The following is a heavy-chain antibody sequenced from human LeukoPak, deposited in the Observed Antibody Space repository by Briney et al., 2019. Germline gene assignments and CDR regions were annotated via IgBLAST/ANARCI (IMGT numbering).Heavy chain of an antibody. Sequence: PGGSLRLSCAVFGFTFSSYWMHWVRQAPGKGLAWVSRINIDGNSRSYADSVKGRFTISRDNAKNTLYLQMNSLRAEDTAVYYCARGAKWELLGGDTFDIWGQGTMVTVSS. V-gene: IGHV3-74*01. CDR1: GFTFSSYW. CDR3: ARGAKWELLGGDTFDI. D-gene: IGHD1-26*01. J-gene: IGHJ3*02. CDR2: INIDGNSR.